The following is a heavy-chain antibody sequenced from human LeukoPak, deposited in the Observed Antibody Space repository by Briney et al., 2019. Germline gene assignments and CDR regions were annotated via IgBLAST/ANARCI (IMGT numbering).Heavy chain of an antibody. V-gene: IGHV4-59*01. J-gene: IGHJ6*02. CDR2: IYYSGST. Sequence: SETLSLTCTVSGGSISSFYWSWIRQPAGKGLEWIGYIYYSGSTNYNPSLKSRVTISVDTSKNQFSLKLSSMTAADTAVYYCARGGDYYGSGSYIQTDYYGMDVWGQGTTVTVSS. CDR3: ARGGDYYGSGSYIQTDYYGMDV. CDR1: GGSISSFY. D-gene: IGHD3-10*01.